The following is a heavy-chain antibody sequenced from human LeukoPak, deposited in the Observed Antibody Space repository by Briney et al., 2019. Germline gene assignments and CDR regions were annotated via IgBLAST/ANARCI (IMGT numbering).Heavy chain of an antibody. CDR3: ARVIGYSSGWYEGGSFDY. J-gene: IGHJ4*02. CDR2: ISAYNGNT. V-gene: IGHV1-18*01. Sequence: ASVKVSCKASGYTFTSYGISWVRQAPGQGLEWMGWISAYNGNTNYAQKLQGRVTMTIDTSTSTAYMELRSLRSDDTAVYYCARVIGYSSGWYEGGSFDYWGQGTLVTVSS. CDR1: GYTFTSYG. D-gene: IGHD6-19*01.